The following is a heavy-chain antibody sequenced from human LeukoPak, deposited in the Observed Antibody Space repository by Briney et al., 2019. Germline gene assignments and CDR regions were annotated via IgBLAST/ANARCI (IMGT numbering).Heavy chain of an antibody. J-gene: IGHJ4*02. CDR1: GGSIGSSSYY. Sequence: PSETPSLTCTVSGGSIGSSSYYWAWIRQPPGKGLEWIGSIYYSGSTYYNPSLKSRVTISVETSKNKFSLKVSSVTAADTAVYYCARQTWIELWHFDYWGQGALVTVSS. D-gene: IGHD5-18*01. V-gene: IGHV4-39*01. CDR3: ARQTWIELWHFDY. CDR2: IYYSGST.